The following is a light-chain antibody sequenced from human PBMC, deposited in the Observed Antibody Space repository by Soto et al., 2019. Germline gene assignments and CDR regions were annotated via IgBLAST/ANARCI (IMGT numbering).Light chain of an antibody. Sequence: SYELTQPPSVSVSPGQTASITCSGDTLGDKYACWYQQKPGQSPVLVIYQDSKRPSGIPERFSGSNSGNTATLTISGTQAMEEAYYYCQAWDSSTVVFGGGTKLTVL. CDR3: QAWDSSTVV. J-gene: IGLJ2*01. CDR1: TLGDKY. CDR2: QDS. V-gene: IGLV3-1*01.